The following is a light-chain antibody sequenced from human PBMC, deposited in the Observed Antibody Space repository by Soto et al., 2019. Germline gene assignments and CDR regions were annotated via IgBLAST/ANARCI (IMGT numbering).Light chain of an antibody. CDR2: AAS. CDR1: QGISSY. CDR3: QHSYSMPIA. J-gene: IGKJ5*01. Sequence: DIQITQSPSSLFASVGDRVTITCRASQGISSYLAWYQQKPGKAPKLLIYAASTLQSGVPSRFSGSGSGTDFTLTISSLQPEDFATYYCQHSYSMPIAFGQGTRLEIK. V-gene: IGKV1-39*01.